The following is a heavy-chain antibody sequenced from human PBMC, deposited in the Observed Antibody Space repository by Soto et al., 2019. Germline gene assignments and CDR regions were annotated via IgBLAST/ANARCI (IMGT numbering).Heavy chain of an antibody. J-gene: IGHJ6*02. Sequence: QVQLVQSGAEVKKPGSSVKVSCKASGGTFSSHTINWVRQAPGQGLEWMGRIIPILGITNYAQRFQGRVTIIADTFTSTAYMELSSLRSEDTAVYYGEKAVGSGADYYYYYMDVWGQGTLVTVSS. CDR3: EKAVGSGADYYYYYMDV. D-gene: IGHD1-26*01. CDR2: IIPILGIT. CDR1: GGTFSSHT. V-gene: IGHV1-69*02.